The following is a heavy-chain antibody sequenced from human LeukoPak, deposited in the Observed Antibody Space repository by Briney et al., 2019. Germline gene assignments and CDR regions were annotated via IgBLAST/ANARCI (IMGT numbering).Heavy chain of an antibody. CDR1: GFTFSSYE. CDR2: ISNSGDTI. CDR3: ARDATTTAGWVYMDV. Sequence: PGGSLRLSCAASGFTFSSYEMNWVRRAPGKGLEWLAHISNSGDTIHYATSVEDRFTISRDNAKNSVYLQMNSLRVEDTALYYCARDATTTAGWVYMDVWGKGTAVTIS. V-gene: IGHV3-48*03. J-gene: IGHJ6*03. D-gene: IGHD6-13*01.